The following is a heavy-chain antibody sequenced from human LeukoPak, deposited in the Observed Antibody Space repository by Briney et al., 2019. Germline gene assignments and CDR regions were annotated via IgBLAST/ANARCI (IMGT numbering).Heavy chain of an antibody. CDR2: INPNSGGT. Sequence: ASVKVSCKASGYTFTGYYMHWVRQAPGQGLEWMGWINPNSGGTNYAQKFQGGVTMTRDTSISTAYMELSRLRSDDTAVYYCAREGAVAGTNFDYWGQGTLVTVSS. V-gene: IGHV1-2*02. CDR1: GYTFTGYY. J-gene: IGHJ4*02. D-gene: IGHD6-19*01. CDR3: AREGAVAGTNFDY.